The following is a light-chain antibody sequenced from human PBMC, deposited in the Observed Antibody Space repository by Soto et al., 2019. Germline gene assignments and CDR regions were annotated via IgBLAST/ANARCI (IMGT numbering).Light chain of an antibody. CDR1: KSVSSY. CDR2: DAS. Sequence: EMVLTQSPATLSLSPGERATLSCRASKSVSSYLVWYQQKPGQAPRLLIYDASNRATGIPARFSGSGSGTDFTLTISSLEPGDFAVYYCQQRSNWPRTFGGGTKVEIK. J-gene: IGKJ4*01. CDR3: QQRSNWPRT. V-gene: IGKV3-11*01.